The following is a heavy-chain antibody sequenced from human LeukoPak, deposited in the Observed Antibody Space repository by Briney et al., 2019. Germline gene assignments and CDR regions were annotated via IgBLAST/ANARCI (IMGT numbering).Heavy chain of an antibody. CDR1: GFIFDDA. D-gene: IGHD3-3*01. CDR2: ISWNSDSI. CDR3: VKDKTDFWSGYFDY. Sequence: PGRSLRLSCAASGFIFDDAMHWVRQTPGKGLEWVSSISWNSDSIVYADSVKGRFTISRDNAKNSLYLQMNSLRSEDMALYYCVKDKTDFWSGYFDYWGQGTLVTVSS. V-gene: IGHV3-9*03. J-gene: IGHJ4*02.